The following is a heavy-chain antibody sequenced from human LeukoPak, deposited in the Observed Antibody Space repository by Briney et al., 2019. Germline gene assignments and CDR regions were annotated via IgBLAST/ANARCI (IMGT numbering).Heavy chain of an antibody. CDR2: INPNSGGT. CDR3: ARPSYYYDHFDY. D-gene: IGHD3-22*01. CDR1: GYTFTGYY. J-gene: IGHJ4*02. V-gene: IGHV1-2*02. Sequence: GASVTVSCKASGYTFTGYYMHWVRQAPGQGLEWMGWINPNSGGTNYAQKFQGRVTMTRDTSISTAYMELSRLRSDDTAVYYCARPSYYYDHFDYWGQGTLVTVSS.